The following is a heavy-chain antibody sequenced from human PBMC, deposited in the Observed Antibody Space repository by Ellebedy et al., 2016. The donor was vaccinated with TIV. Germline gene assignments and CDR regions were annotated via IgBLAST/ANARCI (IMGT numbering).Heavy chain of an antibody. V-gene: IGHV1-46*01. CDR2: INPTDGST. Sequence: ASVKVSCXASGYTLTSYYMHWVRQAPGQGLEWMGIINPTDGSTSYAQKFQDRVTMTRDASTSTVYMELSSLTSEDTAVYYCARSLAPRDGYTYWGQGTLVTVSS. D-gene: IGHD5-24*01. CDR1: GYTLTSYY. J-gene: IGHJ4*02. CDR3: ARSLAPRDGYTY.